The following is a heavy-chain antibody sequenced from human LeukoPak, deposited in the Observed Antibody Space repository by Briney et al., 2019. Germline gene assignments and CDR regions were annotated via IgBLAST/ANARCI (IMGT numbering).Heavy chain of an antibody. CDR1: GYTFTNYA. CDR3: ARSFPNTYYYNSSWGY. V-gene: IGHV1-3*03. CDR2: INAGNGNT. Sequence: ASVKVSCKASGYTFTNYAINWVRQAPGQRLEWMGWINAGNGNTKYSQEFQGRVTITRDKSTSTAYMELSSLRSEDTAVYYCARSFPNTYYYNSSWGYWGQGTLVTVSS. J-gene: IGHJ4*02. D-gene: IGHD3-22*01.